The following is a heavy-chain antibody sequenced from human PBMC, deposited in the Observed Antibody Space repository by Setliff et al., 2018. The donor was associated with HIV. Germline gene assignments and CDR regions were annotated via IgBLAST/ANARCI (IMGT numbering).Heavy chain of an antibody. CDR1: GFTFRSYT. D-gene: IGHD5-18*01. J-gene: IGHJ4*02. V-gene: IGHV3-21*01. CDR3: ASIELAAMVPVDY. Sequence: PGGSLRLSCAASGFTFRSYTMNWVRQAPGKGLEWVSSISSSSYYIYYADSVKGRFTISRDNAKNSLFLQMNSLRAEDTAVYYCASIELAAMVPVDYWGQGTLVTVSS. CDR2: ISSSSYYI.